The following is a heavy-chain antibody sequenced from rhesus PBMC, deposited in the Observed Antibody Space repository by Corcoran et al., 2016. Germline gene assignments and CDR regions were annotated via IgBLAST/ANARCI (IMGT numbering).Heavy chain of an antibody. CDR1: GFTFSDYY. D-gene: IGHD3-3*01. Sequence: EVQLVESGGGLARPGGSLRRCGAASGFTFSDYYIDGVRQGPRKGRVWVTRISNTDGGTWYADSVKGRFTLSRENAKNTLYLQMSSLITEDTAVSYCARVPFGTGYYLLARFDVWGPGVPVTVSS. CDR2: ISNTDGGT. V-gene: IGHV3-178*01. CDR3: ARVPFGTGYYLLARFDV. J-gene: IGHJ5-1*01.